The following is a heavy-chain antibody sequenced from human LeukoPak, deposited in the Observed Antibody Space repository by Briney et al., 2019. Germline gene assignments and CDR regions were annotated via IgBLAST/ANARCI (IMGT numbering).Heavy chain of an antibody. Sequence: SETLSLTCTVSGGSISSGGYYWSWIRQHPGKGLEWIGYIYYSGSTYYNPSLKSRVTISVDTSKNQFPLKLSSVTAADTAVYYCARGPYCSSTSCYYPYWGQGTLVTVSS. CDR1: GGSISSGGYY. CDR3: ARGPYCSSTSCYYPY. J-gene: IGHJ4*02. V-gene: IGHV4-31*03. CDR2: IYYSGST. D-gene: IGHD2-2*01.